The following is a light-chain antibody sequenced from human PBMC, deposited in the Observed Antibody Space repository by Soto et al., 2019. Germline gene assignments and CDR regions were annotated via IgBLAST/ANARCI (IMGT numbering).Light chain of an antibody. V-gene: IGKV3-20*01. J-gene: IGKJ1*01. CDR3: QQYGTSVG. Sequence: EIVLAQICPTLYWRPGQRGICACRASQSVSRNLACYQQKTAQXPXXLIYGAYNRAPGTSDRFSGSGYGTDFTLTVIRLETEDSAVYYCQQYGTSVGVGQGIKVDI. CDR2: GAY. CDR1: QSVSRN.